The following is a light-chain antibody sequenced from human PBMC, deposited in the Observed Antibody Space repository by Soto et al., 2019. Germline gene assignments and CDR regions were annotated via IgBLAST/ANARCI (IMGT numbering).Light chain of an antibody. CDR2: GNS. V-gene: IGLV1-40*01. J-gene: IGLJ1*01. CDR1: SSDIGAGYD. Sequence: QSVLTQPPSVSGAPGQRVTISCTGSSSDIGAGYDVHWYQQLPGTAPKLLIYGNSDRPSGVPDRLSGSKSGTSASLAITGLQAEDEADYYCQSYDSSLGAYVFGTGTKVTVL. CDR3: QSYDSSLGAYV.